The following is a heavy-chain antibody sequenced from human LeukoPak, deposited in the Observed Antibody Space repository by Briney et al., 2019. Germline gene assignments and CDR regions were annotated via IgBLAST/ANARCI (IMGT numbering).Heavy chain of an antibody. Sequence: SETLSLTCAVYGGSFSGYYWTWIRQPPGKGLEWIGEVNQSGSTNYSPSLKSRVTISADTSKNQFSLKMTSVTAADMGVYYCARHLRGTWDGNYFDYWGQGILSPSLQ. V-gene: IGHV4-34*01. CDR3: ARHLRGTWDGNYFDY. D-gene: IGHD1-14*01. J-gene: IGHJ4*02. CDR1: GGSFSGYY. CDR2: VNQSGST.